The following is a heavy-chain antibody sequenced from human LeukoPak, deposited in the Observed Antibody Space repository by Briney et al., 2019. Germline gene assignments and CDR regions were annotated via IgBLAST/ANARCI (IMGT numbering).Heavy chain of an antibody. CDR1: GFTFSSYS. CDR2: ISSSSSYI. D-gene: IGHD3-10*01. CDR3: ARDPQWDYGSGSYYNVPAPDY. Sequence: GGSLRLSCAASGFTFSSYSMNWVHQAPGKGLEWVSSISSSSSYIYYADSVKGRFTISRDNAKNSLYLQMNSLRAEDTAVHYCARDPQWDYGSGSYYNVPAPDYWGQGTLVTVSS. J-gene: IGHJ4*02. V-gene: IGHV3-21*01.